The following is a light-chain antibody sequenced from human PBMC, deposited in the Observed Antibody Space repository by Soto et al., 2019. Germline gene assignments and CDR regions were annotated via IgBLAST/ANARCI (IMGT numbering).Light chain of an antibody. CDR3: ISFTTRATYV. V-gene: IGLV2-14*01. Sequence: QSVLTQPASVSGSPGQSITISCTGTSSDVGNSDYVSWYQQHPGKVPKLMIYDVSNRPSGFSNRFSGSKSGNTASLTISGLQAEDEADYYCISFTTRATYVFGTGTKVTVL. J-gene: IGLJ1*01. CDR2: DVS. CDR1: SSDVGNSDY.